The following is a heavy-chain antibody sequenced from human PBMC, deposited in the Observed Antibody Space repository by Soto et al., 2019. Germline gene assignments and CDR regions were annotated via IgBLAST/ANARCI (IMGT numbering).Heavy chain of an antibody. CDR1: GYTFTGYY. CDR3: ARDMXIVVVPAADYYYYGMDV. CDR2: INPNSGGT. D-gene: IGHD2-2*03. V-gene: IGHV1-2*02. J-gene: IGHJ6*02. Sequence: GASVEVSCKASGYTFTGYYMHWVRQAPGQGLGWMGWINPNSGGTNYAQKFQGRVTMTRDTSISTAYMELSRLRSDDTAVYYCARDMXIVVVPAADYYYYGMDVWGQGTTVTVSS.